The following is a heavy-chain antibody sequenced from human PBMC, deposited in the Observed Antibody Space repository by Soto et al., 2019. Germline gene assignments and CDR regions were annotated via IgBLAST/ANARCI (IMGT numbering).Heavy chain of an antibody. V-gene: IGHV1-69*13. CDR1: GGTFSSYA. CDR2: IIPIFGTA. CDR3: AREGYYDSWSGYYPYYYDY. D-gene: IGHD3-3*01. Sequence: GASVKVSCKASGGTFSSYAISWVRQAPGQGLEWMGGIIPIFGTANYAQKFQGRVTITADESTSTAYMELSSLRSEDTAVYYCAREGYYDSWSGYYPYYYDYWGQGTLVTVSS. J-gene: IGHJ4*02.